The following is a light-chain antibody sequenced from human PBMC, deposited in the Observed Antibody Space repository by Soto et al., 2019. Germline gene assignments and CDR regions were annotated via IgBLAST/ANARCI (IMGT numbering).Light chain of an antibody. CDR3: AAWDDSLTGRL. CDR2: RND. V-gene: IGLV1-47*01. Sequence: QSVLTQPLSTSGTAGQRVTISCSGSISNIGKYYVYWYQQLPGTAPKLLIYRNDQRPSGVPDRFSASKSGTSASLAISGLRSEDEADYYCAAWDDSLTGRLFGGGTKLTVL. CDR1: ISNIGKYY. J-gene: IGLJ2*01.